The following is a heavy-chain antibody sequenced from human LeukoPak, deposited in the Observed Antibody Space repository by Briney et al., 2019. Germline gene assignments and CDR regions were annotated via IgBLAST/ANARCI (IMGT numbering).Heavy chain of an antibody. CDR3: ARDLVVRGGFFDY. Sequence: GGSLRLSCAASGFTFRSYGMSWVRQAPGEGLEWVSVIYSGGSTYYADSVRGRFTISRDNSKNTLYLQMNSLRAEDTAVYYCARDLVVRGGFFDYWGQGTLVTVSS. CDR1: GFTFRSYG. CDR2: IYSGGST. J-gene: IGHJ4*02. V-gene: IGHV3-66*01. D-gene: IGHD3-10*01.